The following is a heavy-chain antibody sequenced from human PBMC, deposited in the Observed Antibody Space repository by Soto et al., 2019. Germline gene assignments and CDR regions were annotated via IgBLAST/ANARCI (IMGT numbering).Heavy chain of an antibody. CDR2: IYQGGAT. CDR3: ARDGGRYGYYYDSSGYISFDY. V-gene: IGHV4-38-2*01. Sequence: SETLSLTCAFSCYSIISGYYWGWIRQPPGKGLEWIGSIYQGGATYHNPSLKSRVTISIDTSKNQFSLELRSVTAADTAVYYCARDGGRYGYYYDSSGYISFDYWGQGTLVTVSS. CDR1: CYSIISGYY. D-gene: IGHD3-22*01. J-gene: IGHJ4*02.